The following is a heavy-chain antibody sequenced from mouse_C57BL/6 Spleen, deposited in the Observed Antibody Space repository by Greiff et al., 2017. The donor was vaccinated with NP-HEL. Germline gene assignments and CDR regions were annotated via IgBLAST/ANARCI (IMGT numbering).Heavy chain of an antibody. J-gene: IGHJ2*01. CDR2: IYPGDGDT. D-gene: IGHD1-1*01. Sequence: VQLQQPGAELVKPGASVKMSCKASGYTFTSYWITWVKQRPGQGLEWIGRIYPGDGDTNYNGKFKGKATLTADKSSSTAYMQLSSLTSEDSAVYFCARGNYYGSSPDYWGQGTTLTVSS. CDR3: ARGNYYGSSPDY. CDR1: GYTFTSYW. V-gene: IGHV1-55*01.